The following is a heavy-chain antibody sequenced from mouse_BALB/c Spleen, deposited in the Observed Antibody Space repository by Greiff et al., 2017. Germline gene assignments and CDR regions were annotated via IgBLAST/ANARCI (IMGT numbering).Heavy chain of an antibody. CDR3: ARATVRAGAMDY. V-gene: IGHV1-9*01. D-gene: IGHD1-1*01. CDR2: ILPGSGST. J-gene: IGHJ4*01. Sequence: QVQLKESGAELMKPGASVKISCKATGYTFSSYWIEWVKQRPGHGLEWIGEILPGSGSTNYNEKFKGKATFTADTSSNTAYMQLSSLTSEDSAVYYCARATVRAGAMDYWGQGTSVTVSS. CDR1: GYTFSSYW.